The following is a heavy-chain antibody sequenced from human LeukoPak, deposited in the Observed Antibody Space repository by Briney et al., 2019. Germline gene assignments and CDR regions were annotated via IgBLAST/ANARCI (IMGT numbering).Heavy chain of an antibody. Sequence: ASVKVSCKASGYTFTAYYMRWVRQAPGQGLEWVGWINPYSGGTKYAQKFQGRVTMTRDTSISTAYMELTRLQSDDTAVYYCARSSPMVRGLGYWGQGTLVTVSS. D-gene: IGHD3-10*01. CDR3: ARSSPMVRGLGY. V-gene: IGHV1-2*02. J-gene: IGHJ4*02. CDR1: GYTFTAYY. CDR2: INPYSGGT.